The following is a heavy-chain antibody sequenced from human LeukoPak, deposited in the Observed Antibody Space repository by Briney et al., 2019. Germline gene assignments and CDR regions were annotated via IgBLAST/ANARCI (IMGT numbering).Heavy chain of an antibody. CDR1: RGTFSSYA. J-gene: IGHJ6*03. CDR3: ARVATSYYYYYYMDV. CDR2: IIPIFGTA. Sequence: GASVKVSSKASRGTFSSYAISWVRQAPGQGLEWMGGIIPIFGTANYAQKFQGRVTITADKSTSTAYMELSSLRSEDTAVYYCARVATSYYYYYYMDVWGKGTTVTVSS. V-gene: IGHV1-69*06.